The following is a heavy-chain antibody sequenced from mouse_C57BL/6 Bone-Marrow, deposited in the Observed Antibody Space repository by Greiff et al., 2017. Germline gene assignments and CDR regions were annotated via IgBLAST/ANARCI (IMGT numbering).Heavy chain of an antibody. CDR1: GFTFSDYG. D-gene: IGHD1-1*01. J-gene: IGHJ2*01. Sequence: EVKLMGSGGGLVKPGGSLKLSCAASGFTFSDYGMHWVRQAPEKGLEWVAYISSGSSTIYYADTVKGRFTISRDNAKNTLFLQMTSLRSEDTAMYYCARGYYSIYWGQGTTLTVSS. V-gene: IGHV5-17*01. CDR3: ARGYYSIY. CDR2: ISSGSSTI.